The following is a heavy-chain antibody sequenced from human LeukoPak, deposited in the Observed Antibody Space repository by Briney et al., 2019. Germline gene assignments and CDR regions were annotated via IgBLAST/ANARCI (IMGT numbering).Heavy chain of an antibody. Sequence: PGGSLRLSCAASGFTVSSNYMSWVRQAPGKGLEWVSVIYSGGSTYYADSVKGRFTISRDTSKNTLYLQMSSLRAEDTAIYHCARDSREGYNWHLFFDYWGQGTLVTVSS. CDR2: IYSGGST. CDR3: ARDSREGYNWHLFFDY. J-gene: IGHJ4*02. CDR1: GFTVSSNY. D-gene: IGHD5-12*01. V-gene: IGHV3-53*01.